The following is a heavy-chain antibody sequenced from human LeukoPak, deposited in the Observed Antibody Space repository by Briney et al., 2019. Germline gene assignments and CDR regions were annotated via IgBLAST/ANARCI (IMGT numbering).Heavy chain of an antibody. D-gene: IGHD5-12*01. Sequence: SETLSLTCTVSGDSISTYYWSCIRQPPGKGLEWIGYIHYTGSGNYNPSLRSRVTMSLDTSKNQFSLKLRFVTAADTAVYYCARHHSGYDYPLDYWGPGTLVTVSS. V-gene: IGHV4-59*08. CDR1: GDSISTYY. CDR2: IHYTGSG. J-gene: IGHJ4*02. CDR3: ARHHSGYDYPLDY.